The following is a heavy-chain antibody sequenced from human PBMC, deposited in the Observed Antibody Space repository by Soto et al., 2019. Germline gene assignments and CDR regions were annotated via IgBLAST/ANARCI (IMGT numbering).Heavy chain of an antibody. CDR3: ARDAGIVATVNVDY. CDR2: ISSSSSTI. Sequence: HPGGSLRLSCAASGFTFSSYSMNWVRQAPGKGLEWVSYISSSSSTIYYADSVKGRFTISRDNAKNSLYLQMNSLRAEDTAVYYCARDAGIVATVNVDYWGQGTLVTVSS. D-gene: IGHD5-12*01. J-gene: IGHJ4*02. CDR1: GFTFSSYS. V-gene: IGHV3-48*01.